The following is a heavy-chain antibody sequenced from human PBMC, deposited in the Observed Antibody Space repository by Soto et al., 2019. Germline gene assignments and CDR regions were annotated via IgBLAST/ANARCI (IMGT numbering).Heavy chain of an antibody. Sequence: SETLSLTCAVSGGSISSGGYSWSWIRQPPGKGLEWIGYIYHSGSTYYNPSLKSRVTISVDRSKNQFSLKLSSVTAADTAVYYCARDSSGATTESAFDIWGQGTMVTVSS. CDR1: GGSISSGGYS. D-gene: IGHD1-26*01. V-gene: IGHV4-30-2*01. CDR2: IYHSGST. CDR3: ARDSSGATTESAFDI. J-gene: IGHJ3*02.